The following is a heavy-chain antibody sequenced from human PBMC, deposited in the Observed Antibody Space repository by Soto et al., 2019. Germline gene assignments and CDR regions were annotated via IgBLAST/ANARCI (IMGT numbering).Heavy chain of an antibody. CDR1: GGTVSSGGYY. D-gene: IGHD6-25*01. CDR2: ISSRGSA. V-gene: IGHV4-61*08. J-gene: IGHJ5*02. CDR3: AGQTFTIAAASYGRSNWFDP. Sequence: PSETLSLTCTVSGGTVSSGGYYWSWIRQPPGKGLEWIGYISSRGSANYNPSLKSRVTISVDTSKNQFSLKLTSVTAADTAVYYCAGQTFTIAAASYGRSNWFDPWGPGTLVTVSS.